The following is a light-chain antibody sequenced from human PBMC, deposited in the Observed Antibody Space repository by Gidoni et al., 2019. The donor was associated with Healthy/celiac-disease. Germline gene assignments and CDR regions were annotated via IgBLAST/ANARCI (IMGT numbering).Light chain of an antibody. V-gene: IGKV1-39*01. CDR3: QQSYSNALT. Sequence: DIQLTHSPSSLSASVGDRVTITCRASQSISSYLNWYQQKPGKAPKLLIYAASSLQSGVPSRFSGSGSGTEFTLTISSLQPEDFATYYCQQSYSNALTFGGGTKVEIK. J-gene: IGKJ4*01. CDR1: QSISSY. CDR2: AAS.